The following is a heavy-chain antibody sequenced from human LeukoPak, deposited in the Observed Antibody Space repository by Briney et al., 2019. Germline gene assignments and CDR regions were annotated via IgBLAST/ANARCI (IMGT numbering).Heavy chain of an antibody. J-gene: IGHJ6*02. D-gene: IGHD6-19*01. CDR3: ARESRIAVAGTNYYYYYGMDV. CDR1: GYTFTGYY. CDR2: INPNSGGT. V-gene: IGHV1-2*02. Sequence: VASVKVSCKASGYTFTGYYMHWVRQAPGQGLEWMGWINPNSGGTNYAQKFQGRVTMTRDTSISTAYMELSRLRSDDTAVYYCARESRIAVAGTNYYYYYGMDVWGQGTTVTVSS.